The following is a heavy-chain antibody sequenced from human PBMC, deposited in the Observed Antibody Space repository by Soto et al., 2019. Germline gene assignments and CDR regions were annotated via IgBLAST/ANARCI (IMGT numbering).Heavy chain of an antibody. D-gene: IGHD1-26*01. V-gene: IGHV1-8*01. Sequence: QAQLVQSGAEVKKPGASVKVSCKASGYTFTGYDINWVRQATGQGLEWMGWMNPNSGNTGYAQNFQSRATMTRDNSITTAYMELASLRDDDSAVYYCAGEKVGPTGIDFWGQGTLVTVSS. CDR3: AGEKVGPTGIDF. CDR2: MNPNSGNT. J-gene: IGHJ4*02. CDR1: GYTFTGYD.